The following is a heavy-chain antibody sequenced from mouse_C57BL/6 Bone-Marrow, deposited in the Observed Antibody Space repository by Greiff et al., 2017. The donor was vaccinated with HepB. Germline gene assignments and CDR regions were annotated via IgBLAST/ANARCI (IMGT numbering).Heavy chain of an antibody. CDR2: ISYDGSN. D-gene: IGHD1-1*01. J-gene: IGHJ2*01. CDR1: GYSITSGYY. CDR3: ARGGVITTVVFDY. V-gene: IGHV3-6*01. Sequence: EVQLQQSGPGLVKPSQSLSLTCSVTGYSITSGYYWNWIRQLPGNKLEWMGYISYDGSNNYNPSLKNRISITRDTSKNQFFLKLNSVTTEDTATYYCARGGVITTVVFDYWGQGTTLTVSS.